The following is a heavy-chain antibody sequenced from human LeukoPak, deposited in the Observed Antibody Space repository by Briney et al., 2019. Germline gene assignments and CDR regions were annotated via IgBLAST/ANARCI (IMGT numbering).Heavy chain of an antibody. CDR1: GFMVSSNY. CDR2: TYSGGST. Sequence: PGGSLRLSCAASGFMVSSNYMSWVRQAPGKGLEWVSVTYSGGSTYYADSVKGRFTISRDNSKNTLYLQMNSLRAADTAMYYCARGKDDAFDIWGQGTMVTVSS. CDR3: ARGKDDAFDI. V-gene: IGHV3-53*01. J-gene: IGHJ3*02.